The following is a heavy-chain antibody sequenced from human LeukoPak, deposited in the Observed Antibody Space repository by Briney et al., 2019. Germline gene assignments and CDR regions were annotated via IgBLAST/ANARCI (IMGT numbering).Heavy chain of an antibody. D-gene: IGHD3-22*01. V-gene: IGHV3-30*02. Sequence: PGVSLRLSCAASGFTFSSYGMHWVRQAPGKGLEGVAFIRYDGSNKYYADSVNGRFTISRDNSKNTLYLQMNRLRAEDTAVYYSAKDYFLRITMIVVVMPDYWGQGTLVTVSS. CDR3: AKDYFLRITMIVVVMPDY. J-gene: IGHJ4*02. CDR1: GFTFSSYG. CDR2: IRYDGSNK.